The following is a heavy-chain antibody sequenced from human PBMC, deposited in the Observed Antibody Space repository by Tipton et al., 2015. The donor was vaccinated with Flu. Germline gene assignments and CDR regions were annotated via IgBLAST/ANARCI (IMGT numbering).Heavy chain of an antibody. Sequence: QLVQSGGGLVKPGGSLRLSCAASGFTFSSYEMNWVRQAPGKGLEWVSYISSRGSTIYYADSVKGRFTISRDNAKNSLYLKMNSLGAEDTAVYYCARVVGGSCYEIDYWGQGTLVTVSS. D-gene: IGHD2-15*01. V-gene: IGHV3-48*03. J-gene: IGHJ4*02. CDR3: ARVVGGSCYEIDY. CDR2: ISSRGSTI. CDR1: GFTFSSYE.